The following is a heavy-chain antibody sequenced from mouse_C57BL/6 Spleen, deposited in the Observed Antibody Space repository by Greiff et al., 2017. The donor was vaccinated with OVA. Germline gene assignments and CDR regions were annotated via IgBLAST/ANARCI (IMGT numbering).Heavy chain of an antibody. CDR2: LDPETGGT. V-gene: IGHV1-15*01. D-gene: IGHD2-12*01. CDR3: TRGGYSVAMDY. Sequence: VQLQQSGAELVRPGASVTLSCKASGYTFTDYEMHWVKQTPVHGLEWIGALDPETGGTAYNQKFKGKAIMTADNSSSTAYMELRSLTAEDSAVYYCTRGGYSVAMDYWGQGTSVTVSS. J-gene: IGHJ4*01. CDR1: GYTFTDYE.